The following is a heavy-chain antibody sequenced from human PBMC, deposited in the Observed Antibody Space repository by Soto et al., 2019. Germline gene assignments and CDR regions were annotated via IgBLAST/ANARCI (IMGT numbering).Heavy chain of an antibody. Sequence: GGSLRLSCAASGFTFSSYGMSWVRQAPRKGLEWVANIKQDGSEKYYVDSVKGRFTISRDNAKNSLYLQMNSLRAEDTAVYYCARIYYDILTGYPTYFDYWGQGTLVTVSS. V-gene: IGHV3-7*01. CDR2: IKQDGSEK. J-gene: IGHJ4*02. CDR1: GFTFSSYG. D-gene: IGHD3-9*01. CDR3: ARIYYDILTGYPTYFDY.